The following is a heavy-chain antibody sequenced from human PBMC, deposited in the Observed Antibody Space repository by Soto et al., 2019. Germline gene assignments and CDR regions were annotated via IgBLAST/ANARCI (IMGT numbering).Heavy chain of an antibody. D-gene: IGHD3-9*01. CDR2: MSHDGRNT. V-gene: IGHV3-30*04. Sequence: QVQLVDSGGGVVQPGRSLRLSCTTSGFLFNTYAMHWVRQAPGKGLEGVAVMSHDGRNTYYADSVKGRFTISRDNSKNTLYLQMNSLRTEDTAVYYCARPGSGYDVLTGQYFFYFHAMDVWGQGTTVTVSS. J-gene: IGHJ6*02. CDR3: ARPGSGYDVLTGQYFFYFHAMDV. CDR1: GFLFNTYA.